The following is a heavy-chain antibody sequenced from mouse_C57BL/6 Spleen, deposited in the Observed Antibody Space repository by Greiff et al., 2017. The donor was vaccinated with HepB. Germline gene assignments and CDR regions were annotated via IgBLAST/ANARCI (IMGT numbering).Heavy chain of an antibody. CDR1: GYTFTSYW. V-gene: IGHV1-59*01. Sequence: VQLQQPGAELVRPGTSVKLSCKASGYTFTSYWMHWVKQRPGQGLEWIGVIDTSDSYTNYNQKFKGKATLTVDTSSSTAYMQLSSLTSEDSAVYYCANEGYGKDFDYWGQGTTLTVSS. CDR3: ANEGYGKDFDY. D-gene: IGHD1-1*01. CDR2: IDTSDSYT. J-gene: IGHJ2*01.